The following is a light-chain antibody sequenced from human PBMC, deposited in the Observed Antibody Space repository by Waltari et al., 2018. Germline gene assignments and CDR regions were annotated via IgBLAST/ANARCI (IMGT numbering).Light chain of an antibody. CDR1: RSNIGSYS. Sequence: QSVLTQPPSQSGTPGQRVTISCSGSRSNIGSYSVNWSQQLPGMAPRLLIHSNDERPSGVPDRFSASKSGTSASLDISGLQSEDEGDYYCAAWDDSLSGAWVFGGGTKLTVL. CDR2: SND. J-gene: IGLJ3*02. V-gene: IGLV1-44*01. CDR3: AAWDDSLSGAWV.